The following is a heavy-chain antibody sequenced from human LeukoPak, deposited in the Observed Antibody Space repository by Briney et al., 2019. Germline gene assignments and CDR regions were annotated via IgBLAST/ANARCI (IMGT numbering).Heavy chain of an antibody. CDR3: ARGPTTVTRAFDY. CDR1: GYSISSGYY. D-gene: IGHD4-17*01. J-gene: IGHJ4*02. Sequence: SETLSLTCTVSGYSISSGYYWGWIRQPPGKGLEWIGSIYHSGSTNYNPSLKSRVTMSVDTSNNQFSLKLSSVTAADTAVYYCARGPTTVTRAFDYWGQGTLVTVSS. V-gene: IGHV4-38-2*02. CDR2: IYHSGST.